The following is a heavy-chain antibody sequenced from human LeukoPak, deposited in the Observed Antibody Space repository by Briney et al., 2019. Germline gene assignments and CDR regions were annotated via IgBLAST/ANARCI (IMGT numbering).Heavy chain of an antibody. J-gene: IGHJ4*02. D-gene: IGHD6-13*01. CDR3: ARPRAGSNSIEEFDY. V-gene: IGHV5-51*01. CDR2: IYPDDSHT. Sequence: GESLKISCKGSGYTFTSYWIGWVRQMPGKGLEWMGFIYPDDSHTTYSPSFRGQVTISANKSTSTAYLQWSSLKASDTAMYYCARPRAGSNSIEEFDYWGQGTLVTVSS. CDR1: GYTFTSYW.